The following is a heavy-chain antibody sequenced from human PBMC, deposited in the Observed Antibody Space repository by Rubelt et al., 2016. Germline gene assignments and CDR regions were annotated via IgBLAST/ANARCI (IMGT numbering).Heavy chain of an antibody. CDR1: GFTFSSFA. CDR2: ISAGGGSA. CDR3: IVVGNDAFDI. D-gene: IGHD2-15*01. J-gene: IGHJ3*02. Sequence: EVHLVESGGGLVQPGGSLRLSCAASGFTFSSFAMNWVRQAPGKGLEWVSVISAGGGSAYYADSVQGRFTISRDNSKSTLYLQLNSLRADDTAIYYAIVVGNDAFDIWGQGAMVTVSS. V-gene: IGHV3-23*04.